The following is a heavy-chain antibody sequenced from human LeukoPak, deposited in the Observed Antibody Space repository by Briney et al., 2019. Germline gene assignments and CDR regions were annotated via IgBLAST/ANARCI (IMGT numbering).Heavy chain of an antibody. Sequence: GGSLRLSCAASGFTVSSNYMSWVRQAPGKGLEWGSVIYSGGHTYYADSVKGRFNISRDNSKNTLFFQMNSLRAEDTAVNYCAKLFGDVTTYDYWGQGTLVTVSS. J-gene: IGHJ4*02. CDR1: GFTVSSNY. CDR3: AKLFGDVTTYDY. D-gene: IGHD4-17*01. CDR2: IYSGGHT. V-gene: IGHV3-66*04.